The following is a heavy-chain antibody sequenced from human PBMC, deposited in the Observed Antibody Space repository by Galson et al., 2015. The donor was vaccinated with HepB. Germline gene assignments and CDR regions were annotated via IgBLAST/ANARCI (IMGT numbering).Heavy chain of an antibody. CDR1: GFTFSSYG. CDR3: AKSLNPSGTSPNDNFDI. V-gene: IGHV3-30*18. J-gene: IGHJ3*02. D-gene: IGHD1-26*01. CDR2: ISYEGGNK. Sequence: SLRLSCAASGFTFSSYGIHWVREAPGRGLEWVAVISYEGGNKQYGDSVMGRFTISRDNSENTVGLQMNSLRTEDTAIYYCAKSLNPSGTSPNDNFDIWGQGTMVTVSS.